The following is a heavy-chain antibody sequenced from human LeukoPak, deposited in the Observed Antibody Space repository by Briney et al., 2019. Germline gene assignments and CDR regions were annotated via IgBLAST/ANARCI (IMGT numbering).Heavy chain of an antibody. CDR3: ARAVYSSSWENFDY. J-gene: IGHJ4*02. CDR2: INPNSGGT. CDR1: GYTFTGYY. Sequence: ASMKVSCKASGYTFTGYYMHWVRQAPGQGLEWMGWINPNSGGTNYAQKFQGRVTMTRDTSISTAYMELSRLRSDDTAVYYCARAVYSSSWENFDYWGQGTLVTVSS. V-gene: IGHV1-2*02. D-gene: IGHD6-13*01.